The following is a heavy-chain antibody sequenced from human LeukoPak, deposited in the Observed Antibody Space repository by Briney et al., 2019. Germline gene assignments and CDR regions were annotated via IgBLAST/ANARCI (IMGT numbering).Heavy chain of an antibody. J-gene: IGHJ3*02. D-gene: IGHD6-13*01. V-gene: IGHV3-74*01. CDR1: GFTFSNYF. CDR2: INSDVSTT. Sequence: PGGSLRLSCAASGFTFSNYFMHCVRQAPGKGLVWVSRINSDVSTTDYADSVKGRFTISRDNAKNTLYLQMNSLRAEDTAVYYWARGTPAHSSTWDRDTFDIWGQGTMVTVSS. CDR3: ARGTPAHSSTWDRDTFDI.